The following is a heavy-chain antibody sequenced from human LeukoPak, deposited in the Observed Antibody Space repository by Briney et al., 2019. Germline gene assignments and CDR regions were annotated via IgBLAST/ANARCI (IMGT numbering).Heavy chain of an antibody. CDR2: IYYSGST. CDR3: ARAGGMGNWFDP. V-gene: IGHV4-59*01. Sequence: SETLSLTCTVSGGSLSSYYWSWIRQPPGKGLEWIGYIYYSGSTNYNPSLKSRVTISVDTSKNQFSLKLSSVTAADTAVYYCARAGGMGNWFDPWGQGTLVTVSS. J-gene: IGHJ5*02. CDR1: GGSLSSYY. D-gene: IGHD3-16*01.